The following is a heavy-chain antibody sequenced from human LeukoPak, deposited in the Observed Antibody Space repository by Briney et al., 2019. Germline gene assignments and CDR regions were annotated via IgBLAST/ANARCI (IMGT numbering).Heavy chain of an antibody. CDR3: ARDAGAYGSGSYLGY. D-gene: IGHD3-10*01. Sequence: GGALRLSCAASGFTFSSYSMNWVRQAPGKGLEWVSTISSSSSYIYYADSVKGRFTIPRDNAKNSLYLQMNSLRAEDTAVYYCARDAGAYGSGSYLGYWGQGTLVTVSS. J-gene: IGHJ4*02. V-gene: IGHV3-21*01. CDR1: GFTFSSYS. CDR2: ISSSSSYI.